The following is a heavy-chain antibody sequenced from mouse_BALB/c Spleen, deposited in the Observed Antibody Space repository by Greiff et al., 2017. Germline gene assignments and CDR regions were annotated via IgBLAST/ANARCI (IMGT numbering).Heavy chain of an antibody. CDR3: ARWLLRNYYAMDY. CDR2: IYPYNGGT. J-gene: IGHJ4*01. V-gene: IGHV1S29*02. Sequence: EVKLVESGPELVKPGASVKISCKASGYTFTDYNMHWVKQSHGKSLEWIGYIYPYNGGTGYNQKFKSKATLTVDNSSSTAYMELRSLTSEDSAVYYCARWLLRNYYAMDYWGQGTSVTVSS. D-gene: IGHD2-3*01. CDR1: GYTFTDYN.